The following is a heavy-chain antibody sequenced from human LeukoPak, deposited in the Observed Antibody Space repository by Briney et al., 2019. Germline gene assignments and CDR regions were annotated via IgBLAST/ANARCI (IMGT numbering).Heavy chain of an antibody. Sequence: SETLSLTCTVSGGSISSSSYYWGWIRQPPGKGLEWIGSIYYSGSTYYNPSLKSRVTISVDTSKNQFSLKLSSVTAADTAVYYCARLRGYCSRGSCYSYTGFYYYMDVWGKGTTVTVSS. CDR3: ARLRGYCSRGSCYSYTGFYYYMDV. CDR1: GGSISSSSYY. V-gene: IGHV4-39*01. CDR2: IYYSGST. J-gene: IGHJ6*03. D-gene: IGHD2-15*01.